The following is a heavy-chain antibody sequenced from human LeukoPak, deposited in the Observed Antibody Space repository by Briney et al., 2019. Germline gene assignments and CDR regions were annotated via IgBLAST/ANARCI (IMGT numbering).Heavy chain of an antibody. V-gene: IGHV3-23*01. CDR1: GFTFSSYA. D-gene: IGHD3-10*01. CDR2: ISGSGGST. J-gene: IGHJ4*02. CDR3: AKDPVYQYLWLGELSLDY. Sequence: PGGSLRLSCAASGFTFSSYAMRWVRHAPGKGLEWVSAISGSGGSTYYADSVKGRFTISRDNSKNTLYLQMNTLRAEDTAVYYCAKDPVYQYLWLGELSLDYWGQGTLVTVSS.